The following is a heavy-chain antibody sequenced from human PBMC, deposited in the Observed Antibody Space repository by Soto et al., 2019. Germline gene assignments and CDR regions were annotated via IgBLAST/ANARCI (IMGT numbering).Heavy chain of an antibody. D-gene: IGHD3-10*01. Sequence: QVQLQESGPGLVKPSETLSLTCTVSGGSISSYYWSWIRQPPGKGLEWIGVIYHSGSTTYSPSLKSRVTISIDTSKNQFSLKLTSLTAADTAVYYCARRRSGPTFFDFWGQGTLLTVSS. CDR2: IYHSGST. CDR1: GGSISSYY. CDR3: ARRRSGPTFFDF. J-gene: IGHJ4*02. V-gene: IGHV4-59*08.